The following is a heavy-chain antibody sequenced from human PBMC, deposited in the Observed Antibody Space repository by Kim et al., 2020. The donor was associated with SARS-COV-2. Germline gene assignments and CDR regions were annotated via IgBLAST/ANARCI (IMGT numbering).Heavy chain of an antibody. CDR2: ISSSGSTI. Sequence: GGSLRLSCAASGFTFSSYEMNWVRQAPGKGLEWVSYISSSGSTIYYADSVKGRFTISRDNAKNSLYLQMNSLRAEDTAVYYCARAQVPGQQLVLYYLDYWGQGTLVTVSS. CDR3: ARAQVPGQQLVLYYLDY. CDR1: GFTFSSYE. V-gene: IGHV3-48*03. D-gene: IGHD6-13*01. J-gene: IGHJ4*02.